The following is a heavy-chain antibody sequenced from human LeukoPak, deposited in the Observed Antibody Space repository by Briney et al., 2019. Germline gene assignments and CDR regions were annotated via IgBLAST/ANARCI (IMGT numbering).Heavy chain of an antibody. V-gene: IGHV3-23*01. D-gene: IGHD5-18*01. J-gene: IGHJ4*02. Sequence: GGSLRLSCAASGFTFSSYAMSWIRQAPGKGLEWVSGITYIDGSTYCADSVKGRFTISRDNSKNTLYLQMNSLRAEDTAVYYCARTGYNYGTPLNDWGQGTLVTVSS. CDR3: ARTGYNYGTPLND. CDR1: GFTFSSYA. CDR2: ITYIDGST.